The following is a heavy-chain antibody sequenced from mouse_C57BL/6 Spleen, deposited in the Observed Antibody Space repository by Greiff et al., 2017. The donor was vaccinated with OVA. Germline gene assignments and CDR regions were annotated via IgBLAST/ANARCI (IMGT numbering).Heavy chain of an antibody. CDR3: TRDRGSNKGFAY. CDR2: ISSGGDYI. Sequence: EVMLVESGEGLVKPGGSLKLSCAASGFTFSSYAMSWVRQTPEKRLEWVAYISSGGDYIYYADTVKGRFTISRDNARYTLYLQMSSLKSEDTAMYYCTRDRGSNKGFAYWGQGTLVTVSA. J-gene: IGHJ3*01. D-gene: IGHD2-5*01. V-gene: IGHV5-9-1*02. CDR1: GFTFSSYA.